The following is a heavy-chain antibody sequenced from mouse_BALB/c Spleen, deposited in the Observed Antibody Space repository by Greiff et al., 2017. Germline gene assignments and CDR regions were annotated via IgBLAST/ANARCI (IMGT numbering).Heavy chain of an antibody. CDR1: GFTFSSFG. Sequence: EVQVVESGGGLVQPGGSRKLSCAASGFTFSSFGMHWVRQAPEKGLEWVAYISSGSSTIYYADTVKGRFTISRDNPKNTLFLQMTSLRSEDTAMYYCARWGYGSSYAMDYWGQGTSVTVSS. D-gene: IGHD1-1*01. V-gene: IGHV5-17*02. J-gene: IGHJ4*01. CDR3: ARWGYGSSYAMDY. CDR2: ISSGSSTI.